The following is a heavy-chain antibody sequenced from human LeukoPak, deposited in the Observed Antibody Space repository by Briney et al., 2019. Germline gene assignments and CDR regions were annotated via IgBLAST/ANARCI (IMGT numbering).Heavy chain of an antibody. D-gene: IGHD2-2*01. CDR3: AKTQRPYLVPAANTGNWFDP. V-gene: IGHV3-30*18. J-gene: IGHJ5*02. CDR1: GFTFSSYG. CDR2: ISYDGSNK. Sequence: GRSLRLSCAASGFTFSSYGMHWVRQAPGKGLEWVAVISYDGSNKYYADSVKGRFTISRDNSKNTLYLQMNSLRAEDTAVYYCAKTQRPYLVPAANTGNWFDPWGQGTLVTVSS.